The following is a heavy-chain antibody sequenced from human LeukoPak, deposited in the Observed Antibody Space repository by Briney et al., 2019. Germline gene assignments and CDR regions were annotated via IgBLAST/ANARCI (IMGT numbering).Heavy chain of an antibody. J-gene: IGHJ6*04. V-gene: IGHV3-30*04. CDR2: ISYDGSNK. D-gene: IGHD6-13*01. Sequence: PGRSLRLSCAASGFTFISYAMYWVRPAPGKGLEWVAVISYDGSNKYYADSVKGRFTISRDNSKNTLYLQMNSLRAEDTAVYYCARDVEDSSSWWARDYYYGMDVWGKGTTVTVSS. CDR1: GFTFISYA. CDR3: ARDVEDSSSWWARDYYYGMDV.